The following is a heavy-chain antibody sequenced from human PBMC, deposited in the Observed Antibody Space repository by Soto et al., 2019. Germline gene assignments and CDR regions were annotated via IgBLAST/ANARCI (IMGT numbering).Heavy chain of an antibody. D-gene: IGHD3-9*01. V-gene: IGHV3-33*01. CDR3: ARDSGYYDILAHYFDY. Sequence: GGSLRLSCAASGFTFSSYGMHWVRQAPGKGLEWVAVIWYDGSNKYYADSVKGRFTISRENSKNTLYLQMNSLRAEDTAVYYCARDSGYYDILAHYFDYWGQGTLVTVSS. CDR1: GFTFSSYG. CDR2: IWYDGSNK. J-gene: IGHJ4*02.